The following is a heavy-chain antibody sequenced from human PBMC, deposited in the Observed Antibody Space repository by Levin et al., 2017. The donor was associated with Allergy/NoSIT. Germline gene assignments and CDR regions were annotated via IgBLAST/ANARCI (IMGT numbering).Heavy chain of an antibody. J-gene: IGHJ4*02. CDR3: ARGYSSSSTRDY. Sequence: SVKVSCKASGGTFSRYAISWVRQAPGQGLEWMGGIIPIFGTANYAQKFQGRVTITADESTSTAYMELSSLRSEDTAVYYCARGYSSSSTRDYWGQGTLVTVSS. V-gene: IGHV1-69*13. CDR2: IIPIFGTA. CDR1: GGTFSRYA. D-gene: IGHD6-13*01.